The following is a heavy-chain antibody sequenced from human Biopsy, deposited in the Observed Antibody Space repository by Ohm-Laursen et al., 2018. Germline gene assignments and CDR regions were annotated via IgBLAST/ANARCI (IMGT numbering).Heavy chain of an antibody. J-gene: IGHJ6*02. CDR1: GFTFTSYA. V-gene: IGHV3-33*05. D-gene: IGHD5-24*01. CDR3: ARDIWLVRLETATMQYSHMDV. Sequence: SLRLSCAASGFTFTSYAMHWVRQAPGKGLEWVAVISYDGSGEYYADSLQGRFIISRDNSKNTLYLRMNSLRAEDTAVYYCARDIWLVRLETATMQYSHMDVWGQGTAVSVSS. CDR2: ISYDGSGE.